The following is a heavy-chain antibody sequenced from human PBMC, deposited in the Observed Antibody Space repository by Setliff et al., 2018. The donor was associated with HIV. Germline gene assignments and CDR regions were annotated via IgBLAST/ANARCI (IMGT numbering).Heavy chain of an antibody. D-gene: IGHD6-25*01. Sequence: SETLSLTCNVSGGSIRSSSYYWGWIRQPPGKGLEWIGSIYYRGNTYYNPSLKSRVTISVDTSKNQFSLKLSSVTAADTAVYYCARGYGAAGGGYWGQGTLVTVSS. V-gene: IGHV4-39*01. J-gene: IGHJ4*02. CDR1: GGSIRSSSYY. CDR3: ARGYGAAGGGY. CDR2: IYYRGNT.